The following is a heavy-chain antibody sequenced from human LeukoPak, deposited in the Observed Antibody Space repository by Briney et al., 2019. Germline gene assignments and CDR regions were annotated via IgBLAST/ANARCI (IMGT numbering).Heavy chain of an antibody. CDR3: AKDIRDGVQLWLIGGYAFDI. V-gene: IGHV3-9*02. D-gene: IGHD5-18*01. CDR2: ISWNSGSI. Sequence: PGRSLRLSCAASGFTSDDYAMHWVRQAPGKGLEWVSGISWNSGSIGYADSVKGRFTISRDNAKNSLYLQMNSLRAEDTALYYCAKDIRDGVQLWLIGGYAFDIWGQGTMVTVSS. J-gene: IGHJ3*02. CDR1: GFTSDDYA.